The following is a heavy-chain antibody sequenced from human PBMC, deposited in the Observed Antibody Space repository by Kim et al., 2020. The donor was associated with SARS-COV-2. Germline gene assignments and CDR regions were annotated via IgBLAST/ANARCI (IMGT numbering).Heavy chain of an antibody. CDR3: ARVNCGAGTCRGNDPFDI. V-gene: IGHV3-21*06. Sequence: VKGRFTVSRDNAENSLYLQMNSRRSEDTAVYYCARVNCGAGTCRGNDPFDIWGQGTMVTVSS. D-gene: IGHD2-21*01. J-gene: IGHJ3*02.